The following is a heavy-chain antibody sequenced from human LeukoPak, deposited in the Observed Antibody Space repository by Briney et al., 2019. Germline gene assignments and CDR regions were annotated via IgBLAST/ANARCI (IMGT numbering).Heavy chain of an antibody. V-gene: IGHV3-23*01. J-gene: IGHJ4*02. Sequence: QPGGSLRLSCAASGFTFSSYGMSWVRQAPGKGLEWVSAISGSGGSTYYADSVKGRFTISRDNSKNTLYLQMNSLRAEDTAVYYCAKDQGPPVWFGDPPPGFDYWGQGTLVTVSS. CDR1: GFTFSSYG. CDR2: ISGSGGST. CDR3: AKDQGPPVWFGDPPPGFDY. D-gene: IGHD3-10*01.